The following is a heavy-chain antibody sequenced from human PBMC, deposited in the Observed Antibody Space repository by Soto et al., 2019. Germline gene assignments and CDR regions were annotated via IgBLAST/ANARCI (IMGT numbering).Heavy chain of an antibody. CDR2: IIPLFGTA. Sequence: QVQLEQSGAEVKQPGSSVKVSCTTSGGTFSTYAINWVRQAPGQGLEWMGAIIPLFGTADYSQKFQGRVTITADESTSTAYMELSSLRSDDTAVYFCARPKGTYSSGYYYFDFWGQGTLVTVSS. J-gene: IGHJ4*02. V-gene: IGHV1-69*01. D-gene: IGHD6-19*01. CDR3: ARPKGTYSSGYYYFDF. CDR1: GGTFSTYA.